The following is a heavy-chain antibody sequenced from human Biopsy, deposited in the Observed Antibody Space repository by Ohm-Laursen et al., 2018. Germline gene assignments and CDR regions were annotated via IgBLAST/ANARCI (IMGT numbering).Heavy chain of an antibody. J-gene: IGHJ4*02. CDR3: ARGSNDFGGLYFPR. Sequence: GTLSLTCAVSGGSFTGHYWSWIRQPPGKGLEWIGHISYTGYTSYNASLKSRVTISVDTSRNHFSLRLSSLTAADTAVYHCARGSNDFGGLYFPRWGQGTLLTVSS. V-gene: IGHV4-59*11. CDR1: GGSFTGHY. CDR2: ISYTGYT. D-gene: IGHD4-23*01.